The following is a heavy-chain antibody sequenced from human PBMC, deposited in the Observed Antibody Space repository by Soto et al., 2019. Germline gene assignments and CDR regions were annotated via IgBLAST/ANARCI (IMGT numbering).Heavy chain of an antibody. CDR2: IYYSGST. Sequence: PAETLCLTCTVSGGSISSYYWSWIRQPPGKGLEWIGYIYYSGSTNYNPSLKSRVTISVDTSKNQFSLKLSSVTAADTAVYYCERGDSSSFSVFQDGKDDGGQVPTVAV. CDR3: ERGDSSSFSVFQDGKDD. D-gene: IGHD6-6*01. J-gene: IGHJ6*02. CDR1: GGSISSYY. V-gene: IGHV4-59*01.